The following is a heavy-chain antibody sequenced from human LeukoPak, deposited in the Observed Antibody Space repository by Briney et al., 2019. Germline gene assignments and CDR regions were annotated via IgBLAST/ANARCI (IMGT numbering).Heavy chain of an antibody. D-gene: IGHD2-21*01. CDR3: TSTSMARPGEGY. CDR1: GFPFSASW. V-gene: IGHV3-7*01. J-gene: IGHJ4*02. Sequence: GESLRLSCAASGFPFSASWMNWIRQAPGKGLEWVANIKPDGSETFYVDSVKGRFTISKDYVKNSLYLEMNNLKVEDTAVYYCTSTSMARPGEGYWGQGVLVTVSS. CDR2: IKPDGSET.